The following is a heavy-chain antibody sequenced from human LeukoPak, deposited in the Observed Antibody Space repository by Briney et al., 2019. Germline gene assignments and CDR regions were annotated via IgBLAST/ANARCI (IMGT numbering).Heavy chain of an antibody. V-gene: IGHV1-69*04. J-gene: IGHJ6*02. CDR2: IIPIVSIT. D-gene: IGHD6-13*01. CDR3: ARDRRGSSNSWYFGVYSYYGMDV. Sequence: SVKVSCKASGTTFSSYAISWVRQAPGQGLEWMGRIIPIVSITNSAQNFQDRITFTADDSTNTAYMELSSLRSEDTAVYYCARDRRGSSNSWYFGVYSYYGMDVWGQGTTVTVSS. CDR1: GTTFSSYA.